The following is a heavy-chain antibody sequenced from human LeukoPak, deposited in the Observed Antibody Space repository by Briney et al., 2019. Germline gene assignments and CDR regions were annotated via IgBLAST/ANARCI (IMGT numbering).Heavy chain of an antibody. J-gene: IGHJ4*02. D-gene: IGHD6-19*01. CDR2: IYYSGNT. CDR1: GGSISSYY. V-gene: IGHV4-59*08. Sequence: SETLSLPCTVSGGSISSYYWSWIRQPPGKGLEWIGYIYYSGNTNYNPSLKSRVTISVDTSKNQFSLKLSSVTAADTAVYYCARHRVVGTFLIDYWGQGTLVTVSS. CDR3: ARHRVVGTFLIDY.